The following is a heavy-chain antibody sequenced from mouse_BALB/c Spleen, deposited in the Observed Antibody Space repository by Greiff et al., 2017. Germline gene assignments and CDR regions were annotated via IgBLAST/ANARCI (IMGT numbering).Heavy chain of an antibody. J-gene: IGHJ3*01. CDR3: AMYGAWFAY. V-gene: IGHV7-3*02. Sequence: EVQLLQSGGGLVQPGGSLRLSCATSGFTFTDYYMSWVRQPPGKALEWLGFIRHKANGYTTEYSASVKGRFTISRDNSQSILYLQMNTLRAEDSATYYVAMYGAWFAYWGQGTLVTVSA. CDR1: GFTFTDYY. CDR2: IRHKANGYTT. D-gene: IGHD1-2*01.